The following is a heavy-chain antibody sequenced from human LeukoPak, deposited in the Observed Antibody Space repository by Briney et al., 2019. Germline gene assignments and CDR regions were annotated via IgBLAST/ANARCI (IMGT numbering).Heavy chain of an antibody. CDR1: GFTLDDYA. CDR3: AKIFPPSYYYDSSGYYDPFDY. CDR2: ISGDGGRT. D-gene: IGHD3-22*01. V-gene: IGHV3-43*02. J-gene: IGHJ4*02. Sequence: GGSLRLSCAAPGFTLDDYAMHWVRQAPGKGLEWVALISGDGGRTYYADSVKGRFTISRDNRKNSLYLQMNSQRNEETAMYYCAKIFPPSYYYDSSGYYDPFDYWGQGTLVTVSS.